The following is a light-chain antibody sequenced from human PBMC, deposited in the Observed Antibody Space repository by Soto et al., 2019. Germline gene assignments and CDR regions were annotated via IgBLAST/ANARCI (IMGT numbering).Light chain of an antibody. CDR3: QSFDSSLSGWL. CDR1: SSNIGAGYD. Sequence: QSVLTQPPSVSGAPGQRVTISCTGSSSNIGAGYDVHWYQQLPGTAPKLLISGDTNRPSGVPDRFSGSKSGTSASLAITGLRAEDEADYYCQSFDSSLSGWLFGGGTMLTVL. J-gene: IGLJ3*02. V-gene: IGLV1-40*01. CDR2: GDT.